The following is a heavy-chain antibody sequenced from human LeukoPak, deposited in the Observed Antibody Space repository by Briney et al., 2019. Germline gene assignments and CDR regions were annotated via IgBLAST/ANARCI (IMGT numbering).Heavy chain of an antibody. CDR3: ARVRGGGGPNWFDP. Sequence: GGSLRLSCAASGFTFSSYGMHWVRQAPGKGLEWVAVISYDGSNKYYADSVKGRFTISRDNSKNTLYLQMNSLRAEDTAVYYCARVRGGGGPNWFDPWGQGTLVTVSS. CDR2: ISYDGSNK. D-gene: IGHD2-21*01. V-gene: IGHV3-30*03. CDR1: GFTFSSYG. J-gene: IGHJ5*02.